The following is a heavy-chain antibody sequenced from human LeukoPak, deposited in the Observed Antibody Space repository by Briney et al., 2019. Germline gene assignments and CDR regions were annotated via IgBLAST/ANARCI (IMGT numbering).Heavy chain of an antibody. CDR2: ISGSGGST. J-gene: IGHJ5*02. CDR3: AKDRVGAKSTRMPDWFDP. Sequence: GGSLRLSCAASGFTFSGYAMSWVRQAPGKGLEWVSAISGSGGSTYYADSVKGRFTISRDNSKNTLYLQMNSLRAEDTAVYYCAKDRVGAKSTRMPDWFDPWGQGTLVTVSS. CDR1: GFTFSGYA. V-gene: IGHV3-23*01. D-gene: IGHD2-2*01.